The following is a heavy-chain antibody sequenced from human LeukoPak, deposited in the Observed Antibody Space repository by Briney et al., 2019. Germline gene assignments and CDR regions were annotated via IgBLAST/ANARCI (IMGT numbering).Heavy chain of an antibody. V-gene: IGHV4-34*01. Sequence: PSETLSLTCGVYGGSFSGYYWSWIRQPPGKGLEWIGGINHSGSAKYNPFLKSRVTISVDTSKKQFSLELSSVTAADTAVYYCARAADYLGSGSQLGYWSQGSLVTVSS. J-gene: IGHJ4*02. CDR3: ARAADYLGSGSQLGY. CDR2: INHSGSA. D-gene: IGHD3-10*01. CDR1: GGSFSGYY.